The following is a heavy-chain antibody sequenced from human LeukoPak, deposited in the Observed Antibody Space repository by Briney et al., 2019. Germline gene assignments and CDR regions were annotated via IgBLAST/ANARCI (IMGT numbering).Heavy chain of an antibody. Sequence: GGSLRLSCAASGFTFSSYGMHWVRQAPGKGLEWVAVIWYDGSNKFYADSVKGRFTISRDNSKNTLYLQMNSLRAEDTAAYYCARDRAAADLDYWGQGTLVTVSS. CDR1: GFTFSSYG. D-gene: IGHD6-13*01. J-gene: IGHJ4*02. CDR2: IWYDGSNK. CDR3: ARDRAAADLDY. V-gene: IGHV3-33*01.